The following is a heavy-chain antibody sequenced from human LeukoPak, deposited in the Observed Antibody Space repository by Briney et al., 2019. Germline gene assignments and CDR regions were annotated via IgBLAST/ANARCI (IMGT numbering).Heavy chain of an antibody. CDR1: GGSISSGGYY. CDR3: AREKASITPKPIDY. CDR2: IYYSGST. J-gene: IGHJ4*02. D-gene: IGHD1-20*01. V-gene: IGHV4-31*03. Sequence: SQTLSLTCTVSGGSISSGGYYWSSVRQHSGEGLEWIGYIYYSGSTYYNPSLKSRVTISVDTAKNQFSLKLSSVTAADTAVYYCAREKASITPKPIDYWGQGTLVTVSS.